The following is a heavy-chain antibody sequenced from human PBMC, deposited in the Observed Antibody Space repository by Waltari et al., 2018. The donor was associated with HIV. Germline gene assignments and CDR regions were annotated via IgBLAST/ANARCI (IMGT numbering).Heavy chain of an antibody. CDR3: ARHTTIGRDFTIFGMDYGMDV. CDR1: GGSISSSSYY. CDR2: IYYSGST. Sequence: QLQLQESGPGLVKPSETLSLTCTVSGGSISSSSYYWGWIRQPPGKGLEWIGSIYYSGSTYYNPSLKSRVTISVDTSKNQFSLKLSSVTAADTAVYYCARHTTIGRDFTIFGMDYGMDVWGQGTTVTVSS. D-gene: IGHD3-3*01. V-gene: IGHV4-39*01. J-gene: IGHJ6*02.